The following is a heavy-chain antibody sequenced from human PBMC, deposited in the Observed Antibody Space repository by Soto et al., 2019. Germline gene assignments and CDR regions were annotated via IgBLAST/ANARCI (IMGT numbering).Heavy chain of an antibody. CDR2: INPNSGGT. Sequence: ASVKVSCKASGYTFTGYYMHWVRQAPGQGLEWLGWINPNSGGTNYAQKFQGRVTMTRDTSISTAYMELSRLRYDDTAVYYCGLVGIDSWFDPWGQGTLVTVSS. V-gene: IGHV1-2*02. CDR3: GLVGIDSWFDP. J-gene: IGHJ5*02. D-gene: IGHD6-19*01. CDR1: GYTFTGYY.